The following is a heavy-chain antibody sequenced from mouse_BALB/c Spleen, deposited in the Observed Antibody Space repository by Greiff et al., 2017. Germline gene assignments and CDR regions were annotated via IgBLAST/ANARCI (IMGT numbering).Heavy chain of an antibody. CDR2: ISDGGSYT. Sequence: EVQRVESGGGLVKPGGSLKLSCAASGFTFSDYYMYWVRQTPEKRLEWVATISDGGSYTYYPDSVKGRFTISRDNAKNNLYLQMSSLKSEDTAMYYCARGDGGNYDAMDYWGQGTSVTVSS. V-gene: IGHV5-4*02. J-gene: IGHJ4*01. D-gene: IGHD2-1*01. CDR1: GFTFSDYY. CDR3: ARGDGGNYDAMDY.